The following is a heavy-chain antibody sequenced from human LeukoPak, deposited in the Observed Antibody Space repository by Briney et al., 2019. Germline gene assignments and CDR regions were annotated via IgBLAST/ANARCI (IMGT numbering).Heavy chain of an antibody. J-gene: IGHJ4*02. V-gene: IGHV1-18*01. CDR1: GYTFINFG. CDR2: ISAYNVNT. CDR3: ARAWGHSSVSGPYYTDY. Sequence: KPGASVTVSCKASGYTFINFGISWVRQAPGQGLEWMGWISAYNVNTNYAQKFQGRVTMTTDTSSTTAYMELRSLRSDDTAVYYCARAWGHSSVSGPYYTDYWGQGTLVTVSS. D-gene: IGHD3-10*01.